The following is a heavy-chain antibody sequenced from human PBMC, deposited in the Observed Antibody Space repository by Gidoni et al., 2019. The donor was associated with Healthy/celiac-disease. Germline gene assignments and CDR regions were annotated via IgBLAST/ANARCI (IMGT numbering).Heavy chain of an antibody. D-gene: IGHD3-3*01. CDR2: IYYSGST. CDR3: ARAGDFWSEGRGYFDY. J-gene: IGHJ4*02. CDR1: GGSISSYY. V-gene: IGHV4-59*01. Sequence: QVQLQESGPGLVKPSETLSLTCTVSGGSISSYYWSWIRQPPGKGLEWIGYIYYSGSTNYNPSLKSRVTTSVDTSKNQFSLKLSSVTAADTAVYYCARAGDFWSEGRGYFDYWGQGTLVTVSS.